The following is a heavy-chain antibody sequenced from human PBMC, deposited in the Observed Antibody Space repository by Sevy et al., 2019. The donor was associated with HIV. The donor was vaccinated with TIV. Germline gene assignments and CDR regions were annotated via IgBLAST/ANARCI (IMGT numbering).Heavy chain of an antibody. J-gene: IGHJ4*02. V-gene: IGHV1-2*02. CDR1: GYTFTGYY. D-gene: IGHD6-13*01. CDR2: INPNSGGT. CDR3: AVAGYSSSQGYYFDY. Sequence: ASVKVSCKASGYTFTGYYMHWVRQAPGQGLEWMGWINPNSGGTNDAQKFQGRVTMTRDTSISTAYMELSRLRSDDTAVYYCAVAGYSSSQGYYFDYWGQGTLVTVS.